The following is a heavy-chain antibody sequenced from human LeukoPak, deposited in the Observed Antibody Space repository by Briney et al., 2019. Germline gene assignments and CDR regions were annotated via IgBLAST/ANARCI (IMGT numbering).Heavy chain of an antibody. CDR2: IRSKAYGGTT. J-gene: IGHJ5*02. CDR1: GFTFGDYA. Sequence: PGGSLRLSCTASGFTFGDYAMSWVRQAPGKGLEWVGFIRSKAYGGTTEYAASVKGRFTISRDDSKSIAYLQMNSLKTEDTAVYYCTRVKGDSSPFDPWGQGTLVTVSS. CDR3: TRVKGDSSPFDP. V-gene: IGHV3-49*04. D-gene: IGHD6-13*01.